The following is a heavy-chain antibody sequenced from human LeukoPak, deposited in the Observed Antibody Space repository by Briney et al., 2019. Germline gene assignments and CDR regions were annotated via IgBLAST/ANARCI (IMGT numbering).Heavy chain of an antibody. CDR2: IKQDGSEK. J-gene: IGHJ4*02. CDR3: AKEREMATIFLDY. CDR1: GFTFSSYW. D-gene: IGHD5-24*01. Sequence: HTGGSLRLSCAASGFTFSSYWMSWVRQAPGKGLEWVANIKQDGSEKYYVDSVKGRFTISRDNAKNSLYLQMNSLRAEDTAVYYCAKEREMATIFLDYWGQGTLVTVSS. V-gene: IGHV3-7*03.